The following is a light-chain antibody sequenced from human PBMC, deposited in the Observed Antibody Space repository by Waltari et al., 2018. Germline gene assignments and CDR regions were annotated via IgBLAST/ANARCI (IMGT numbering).Light chain of an antibody. J-gene: IGLJ2*01. Sequence: QSALTQPASVSGSPGQSVTIFCTGTSNDVGGYNSVSWYQEHPGQAPRVIIYDGSDRPSGVSARFSGSKSGNTASLTISGLQAEDEADYYCSSQSSNNVVLFGGGTKLTVL. V-gene: IGLV2-14*01. CDR1: SNDVGGYNS. CDR3: SSQSSNNVVL. CDR2: DGS.